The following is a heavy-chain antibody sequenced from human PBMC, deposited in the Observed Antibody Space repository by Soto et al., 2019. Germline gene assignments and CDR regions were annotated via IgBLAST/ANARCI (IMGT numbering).Heavy chain of an antibody. J-gene: IGHJ4*02. CDR3: ARHQGNGNVWPLDY. D-gene: IGHD2-8*01. V-gene: IGHV4-39*01. CDR1: GDSIGTSHSY. CDR2: IHYSGST. Sequence: ETLSLTCTVSGDSIGTSHSYWAWIRQSPGKGLEWIGNIHYSGSTYYMPSLRSRVTLSVDTSKNQFSLRLTSVTAEDTTVYYCARHQGNGNVWPLDYWGQGILVTVSS.